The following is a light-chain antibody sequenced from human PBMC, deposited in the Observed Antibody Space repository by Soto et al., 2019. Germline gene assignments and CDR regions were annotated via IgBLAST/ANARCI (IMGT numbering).Light chain of an antibody. Sequence: IVLTQSPGTLSLSPGERATLSCRASQSFSSSYLAWYQQKPGQAPRLLIYGASSRATGIPDRFSGSGSGQDFTLTISRLEPEDFAVYYCQQYGSSPLTFGGGTKVEIK. J-gene: IGKJ4*01. CDR1: QSFSSSY. CDR2: GAS. CDR3: QQYGSSPLT. V-gene: IGKV3-20*01.